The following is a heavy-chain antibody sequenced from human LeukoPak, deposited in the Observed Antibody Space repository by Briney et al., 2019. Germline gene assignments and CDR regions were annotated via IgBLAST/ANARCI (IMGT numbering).Heavy chain of an antibody. CDR1: EFTFSSFA. J-gene: IGHJ3*02. CDR3: AKCAESYGNDAFDM. CDR2: IRGGGAGA. Sequence: GGSLRLSCAASEFTFSSFAMSWVRQAPGKGLEWVSYIRGGGAGALYADSVKGRFTISRDNSKSTMYLQTNSLRVEDTAVYYCAKCAESYGNDAFDMWGPGTMVTVSS. V-gene: IGHV3-23*01. D-gene: IGHD3-16*01.